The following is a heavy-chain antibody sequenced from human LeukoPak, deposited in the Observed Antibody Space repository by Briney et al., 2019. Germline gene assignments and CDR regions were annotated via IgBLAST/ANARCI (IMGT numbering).Heavy chain of an antibody. CDR1: GYTFISSY. CDR2: INPNDAGT. J-gene: IGHJ4*02. Sequence: ASVKVSCKASGYTFISSYMHWLRQAPGQGLEWMGIINPNDAGTTYAQKFQGRVTMTRDTSTSTVYMELSSLRSEDTAVDYCARAMVRGPWVGYFDYWGQGTLVTVSS. CDR3: ARAMVRGPWVGYFDY. D-gene: IGHD3-10*01. V-gene: IGHV1-46*01.